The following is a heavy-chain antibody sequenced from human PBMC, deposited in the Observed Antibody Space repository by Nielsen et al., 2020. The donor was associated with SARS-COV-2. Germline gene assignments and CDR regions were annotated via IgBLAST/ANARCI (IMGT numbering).Heavy chain of an antibody. CDR2: INNDGSIT. V-gene: IGHV3-74*01. CDR3: ACRRDGYNYDTF. D-gene: IGHD5-24*01. Sequence: GESLKISCAASGFSFSTYWMHWVRQAPGKGLVWVARINNDGSITNYADSVTGRFTISRDNAGNTLYLQMNSLGAEDTAVYYCACRRDGYNYDTFWGQGTLVTVSS. J-gene: IGHJ4*02. CDR1: GFSFSTYW.